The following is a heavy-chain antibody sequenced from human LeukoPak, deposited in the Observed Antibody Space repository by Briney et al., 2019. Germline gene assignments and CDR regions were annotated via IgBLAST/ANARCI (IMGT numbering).Heavy chain of an antibody. D-gene: IGHD3-3*01. CDR1: GGTFSSYA. CDR2: IIPIFGTA. CDR3: ARGDNFWSGNSVSYYMDV. J-gene: IGHJ6*03. V-gene: IGHV1-69*05. Sequence: SVKVSCKASGGTFSSYAISCVRQAPGQGLEWMGGIIPIFGTANYAHKFQGRVTITTDEFTSTAYMEKSSLRSDDTAVYYCARGDNFWSGNSVSYYMDVWGKGPTVTVSS.